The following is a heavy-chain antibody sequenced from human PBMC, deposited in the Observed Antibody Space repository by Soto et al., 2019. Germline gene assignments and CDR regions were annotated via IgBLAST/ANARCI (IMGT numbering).Heavy chain of an antibody. CDR3: ARVGQDYDFWNGCYFDY. Sequence: SETLSLTCVVSGYSISSGYYWGWIGQPPGKGLEWIVSINHSGSTYYNPSLKSRVTISADTSKNQFSLKVISVTAADTAVYYCARVGQDYDFWNGCYFDYWGQGTLVTVSS. CDR2: INHSGST. J-gene: IGHJ4*02. D-gene: IGHD3-3*01. V-gene: IGHV4-38-2*01. CDR1: GYSISSGYY.